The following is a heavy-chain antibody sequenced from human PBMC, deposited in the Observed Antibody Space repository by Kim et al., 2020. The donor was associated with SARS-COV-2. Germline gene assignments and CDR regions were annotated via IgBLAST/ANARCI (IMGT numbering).Heavy chain of an antibody. Sequence: GGSLRLSCTASGFTFGDYAMSWFRQAPGKGLEWVGFIRCKAYGGTTEYAASVKSRFTISRDDSKSIAYLQMNSLKTEDTAVYYCTRGGHYGDTYYYYGMDVWGQGTTVTVSS. D-gene: IGHD4-17*01. V-gene: IGHV3-49*03. J-gene: IGHJ6*02. CDR3: TRGGHYGDTYYYYGMDV. CDR2: IRCKAYGGTT. CDR1: GFTFGDYA.